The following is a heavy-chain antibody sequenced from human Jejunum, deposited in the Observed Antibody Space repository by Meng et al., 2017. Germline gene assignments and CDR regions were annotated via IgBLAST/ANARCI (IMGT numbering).Heavy chain of an antibody. CDR2: IGRGGDT. J-gene: IGHJ5*02. Sequence: GGSLRLSCAASGFIFSNSDMHWVRQVIGKGLEWVSAIGRGGDTYYPDSVKGRFTISRENAENSLYLQMNSLSAGDTAVYYCAREGFSSNWNNCFFDLWGHGTLVTVSS. CDR1: GFIFSNSD. V-gene: IGHV3-13*01. D-gene: IGHD6-13*01. CDR3: AREGFSSNWNNCFFDL.